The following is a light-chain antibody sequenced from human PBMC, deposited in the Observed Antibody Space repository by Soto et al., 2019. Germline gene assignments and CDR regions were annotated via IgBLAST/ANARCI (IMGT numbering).Light chain of an antibody. CDR2: GAS. Sequence: VVVPRARGSLALGGGGRTTLSCRASQTVITNYLACDQQKPGQAPRLLIYGASKRATGIPDRFSGSGSGTAYNLSLRRLEPEDSAVHCCQQHRSSPRNFAKGTKVDIK. J-gene: IGKJ1*01. CDR3: QQHRSSPRN. V-gene: IGKV3-20*01. CDR1: QTVITNY.